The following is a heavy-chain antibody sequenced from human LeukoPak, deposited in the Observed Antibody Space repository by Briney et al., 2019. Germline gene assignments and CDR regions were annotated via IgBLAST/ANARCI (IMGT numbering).Heavy chain of an antibody. CDR2: ISYDGSNK. CDR3: AKDQGTVTTPGLGDY. V-gene: IGHV3-30*18. D-gene: IGHD4-17*01. Sequence: PGGSLRLSCAASGFTFSSYGMHWVRRAPGNGLEWVADISYDGSNKYYADSVRGRFTISRDNSKNTLYLQMNSLRAEDTAVYYCAKDQGTVTTPGLGDYWGQGTLVTVSS. CDR1: GFTFSSYG. J-gene: IGHJ4*02.